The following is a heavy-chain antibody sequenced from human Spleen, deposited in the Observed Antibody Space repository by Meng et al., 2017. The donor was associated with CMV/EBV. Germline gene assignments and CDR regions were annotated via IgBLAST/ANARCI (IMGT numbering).Heavy chain of an antibody. Sequence: SYDISWVRQANGQGREWMGGIIPIFGTANYAQKFQGRVTITTDESTSTAYMGLSSLRSEDTAVYYCARSDIVVVPAANLIPNWFDPWGQGTLVTVSS. J-gene: IGHJ5*02. CDR1: SYD. CDR2: IIPIFGTA. D-gene: IGHD2-2*01. V-gene: IGHV1-69*05. CDR3: ARSDIVVVPAANLIPNWFDP.